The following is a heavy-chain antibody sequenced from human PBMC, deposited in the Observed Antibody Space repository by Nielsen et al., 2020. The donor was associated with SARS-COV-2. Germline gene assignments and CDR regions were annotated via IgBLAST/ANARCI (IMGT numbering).Heavy chain of an antibody. Sequence: GGSLRLSCAASGFTFSSYAMSWVRQAPGRGLEWVSAISGSGGSTYYADSVKGRFTISRDNSKNTLYLQMNSLRAEDTAVYYCAKGTEWLLSYYFDYWGQGTLVTVSS. D-gene: IGHD3-3*01. V-gene: IGHV3-23*01. CDR3: AKGTEWLLSYYFDY. CDR1: GFTFSSYA. CDR2: ISGSGGST. J-gene: IGHJ4*02.